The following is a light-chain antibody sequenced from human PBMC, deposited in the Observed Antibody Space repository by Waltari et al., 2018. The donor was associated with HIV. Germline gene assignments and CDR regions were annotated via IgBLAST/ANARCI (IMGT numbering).Light chain of an antibody. CDR1: NIGRGN. CDR3: QVWASSTDVL. V-gene: IGLV3-9*01. J-gene: IGLJ2*01. CDR2: RDA. Sequence: SDKMTQQVSVSVALGQTAKITCGGNNIGRGNVHWYQQKPGQAPVLVIYRDANRPSGIPDRFSGSTSWHAATLTISKAQAGDEADYYCQVWASSTDVLFGGGTKLTVL.